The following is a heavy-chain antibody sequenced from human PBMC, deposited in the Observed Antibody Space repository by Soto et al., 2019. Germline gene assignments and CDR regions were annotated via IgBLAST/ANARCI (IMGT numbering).Heavy chain of an antibody. CDR2: IKGDGTNT. J-gene: IGHJ4*02. V-gene: IGHV3-74*01. CDR1: GFTFSTYW. Sequence: VQLAESGGGLVQPGGSLRLSCAASGFTFSTYWMHWVRQAPGKGLVWVSRIKGDGTNTGYADSVKGRFTISRDNARNTLYLQMNSLRVEDTAVYYCVRELEHCGGDCLLLWGQGTLVTVSS. D-gene: IGHD2-21*01. CDR3: VRELEHCGGDCLLL.